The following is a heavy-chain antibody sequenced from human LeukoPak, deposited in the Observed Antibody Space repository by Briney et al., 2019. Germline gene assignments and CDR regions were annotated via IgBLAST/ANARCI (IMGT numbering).Heavy chain of an antibody. J-gene: IGHJ6*02. CDR1: GFTFSSYA. Sequence: PGGSLRLSCAASGFTFSSYAMSWVRQAPGKGLEWVSAISGSGGSTYYADSEKGRFTISRDNSKNTLYLQMNSLRAEDTAVYYCAKDLALGYYGSGANYYYYYGMDVWGQGTTVTVSS. CDR2: ISGSGGST. V-gene: IGHV3-23*01. CDR3: AKDLALGYYGSGANYYYYYGMDV. D-gene: IGHD3-10*01.